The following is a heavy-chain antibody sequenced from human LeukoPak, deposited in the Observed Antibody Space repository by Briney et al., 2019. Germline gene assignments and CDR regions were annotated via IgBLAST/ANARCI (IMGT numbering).Heavy chain of an antibody. CDR1: GYTXTSYG. V-gene: IGHV1-18*01. J-gene: IGHJ3*02. CDR3: ARAVRDSSGLRDAFDI. CDR2: ISAYNGNT. Sequence: GASVKVSCKASGYTXTSYGISWVRQAPGQGLEWMGWISAYNGNTNYAQKLQGRVTMTTDTSTSTAYMELRSLRSDDTAVYYCARAVRDSSGLRDAFDIWGQGTMVTVSS. D-gene: IGHD3-22*01.